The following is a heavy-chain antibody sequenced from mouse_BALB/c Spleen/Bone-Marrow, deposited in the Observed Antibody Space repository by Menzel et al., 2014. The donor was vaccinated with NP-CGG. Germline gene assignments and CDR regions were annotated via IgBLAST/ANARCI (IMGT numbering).Heavy chain of an antibody. Sequence: VQLQQSGAELAKPGASVKMSCKASGYTFTSYWMHWVKQGPGQGLEWIGYINPSTGYTEYNQKFKDKATLTADKPSSTAYMQLSSLTSEDSAVYFCARGRFAYWGQGTLVTVSA. J-gene: IGHJ3*01. CDR3: ARGRFAY. CDR1: GYTFTSYW. CDR2: INPSTGYT. V-gene: IGHV1-7*01.